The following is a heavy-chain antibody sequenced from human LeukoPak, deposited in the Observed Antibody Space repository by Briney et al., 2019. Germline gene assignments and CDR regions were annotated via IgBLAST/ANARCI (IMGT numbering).Heavy chain of an antibody. CDR3: ARDQGLTGYFDY. V-gene: IGHV4-39*02. D-gene: IGHD3-9*01. CDR1: GGSIRSSYYY. Sequence: SETLSLTCTVSGGSIRSSYYYWGWIRQPPGKGLEWIGSIYDSGSTYYNPSLKSRVTISVDTSKNQFSLKLNSVTAADTAVYYCARDQGLTGYFDYWGQGTLVTVSS. CDR2: IYDSGST. J-gene: IGHJ4*02.